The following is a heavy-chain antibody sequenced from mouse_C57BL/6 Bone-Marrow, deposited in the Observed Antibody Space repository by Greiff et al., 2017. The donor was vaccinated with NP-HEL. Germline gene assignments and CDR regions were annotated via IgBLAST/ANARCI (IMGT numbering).Heavy chain of an antibody. CDR1: GYSFTDYY. J-gene: IGHJ3*01. CDR2: INPNYGTT. CDR3: AREAITTVWPPFAY. V-gene: IGHV1-39*01. Sequence: EVQLQQSGPELVKPGASVKISCKASGYSFTDYYMNWVKQSNGKSLEWIGVINPNYGTTSYNQKFKGKATLTVDQSSSTAYMQLNSLTSEDSAVYYCAREAITTVWPPFAYWGKGTLVTVAA. D-gene: IGHD1-1*01.